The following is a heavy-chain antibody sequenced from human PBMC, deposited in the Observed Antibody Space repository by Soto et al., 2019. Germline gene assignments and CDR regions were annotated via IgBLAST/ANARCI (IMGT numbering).Heavy chain of an antibody. J-gene: IGHJ4*02. V-gene: IGHV3-33*01. CDR3: ARASSSGWNYFDY. D-gene: IGHD6-19*01. CDR1: GFTFSSYG. CDR2: IWYDGSNK. Sequence: GGSLRLSCAASGFTFSSYGMHWVRQAPGKGLEWVAVIWYDGSNKYYADSVKGRFTISRDNSKNTLYLQMNSLRAEDTAVYYCARASSSGWNYFDYWGQGTLVTVSS.